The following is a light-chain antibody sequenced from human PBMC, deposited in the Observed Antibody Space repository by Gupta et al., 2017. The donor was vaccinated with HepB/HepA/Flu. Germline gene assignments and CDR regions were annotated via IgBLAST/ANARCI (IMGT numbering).Light chain of an antibody. J-gene: IGKJ5*01. CDR3: QQDHSYPIT. CDR2: VAS. Sequence: DIQMTQSPSSLSASVGDRVTITCRASQGIGNYLAWFQQKPGAAPKSLIYVASSLQSGVPSKFSGSGSETXFTLTIXNLQPEDFATYYCQQDHSYPITFGXGTRLEIK. CDR1: QGIGNY. V-gene: IGKV1-16*02.